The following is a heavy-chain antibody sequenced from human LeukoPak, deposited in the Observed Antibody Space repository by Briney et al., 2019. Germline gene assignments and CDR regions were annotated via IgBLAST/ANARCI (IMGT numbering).Heavy chain of an antibody. J-gene: IGHJ4*02. Sequence: ASVKVSCKASGYTFTGYYMHWVRQAPGQGLEWMGWINPNSGGTNYAQKFQGRVTMTRDTSISTAYMELSRLRSDDTAVYYCALAPVGATTSAPDYWGQGTLVTVSS. CDR2: INPNSGGT. D-gene: IGHD1-26*01. CDR3: ALAPVGATTSAPDY. CDR1: GYTFTGYY. V-gene: IGHV1-2*02.